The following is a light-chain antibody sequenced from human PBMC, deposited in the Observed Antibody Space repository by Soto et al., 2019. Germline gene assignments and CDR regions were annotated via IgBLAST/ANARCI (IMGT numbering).Light chain of an antibody. CDR3: QTWATGIQV. V-gene: IGLV4-69*01. CDR1: SGRSSYA. J-gene: IGLJ2*01. CDR2: LNSDGSH. Sequence: QLVLTQSPSASASLGASVKLTCTLSSGRSSYAIAWHQQQPDKGPRFLMKLNSDGSHSKADGIPDRFSGSSSGAERYLTISSLQSEDEADYYCQTWATGIQVFGGGTKLTVL.